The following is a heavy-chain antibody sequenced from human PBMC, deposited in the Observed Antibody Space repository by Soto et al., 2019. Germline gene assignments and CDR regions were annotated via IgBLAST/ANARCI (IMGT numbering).Heavy chain of an antibody. Sequence: ASVKVSCKASGGTFSSYTISWVRQAPGQGLEWMGRIIPILGIANYAQKLQGRVTITEDKSTSSAYMELSSLRYEDTDVYYRAGEDVVGVAGTNGMEVWGQGTTVTVSS. J-gene: IGHJ6*02. CDR3: AGEDVVGVAGTNGMEV. D-gene: IGHD2-15*01. CDR1: GGTFSSYT. CDR2: IIPILGIA. V-gene: IGHV1-69*10.